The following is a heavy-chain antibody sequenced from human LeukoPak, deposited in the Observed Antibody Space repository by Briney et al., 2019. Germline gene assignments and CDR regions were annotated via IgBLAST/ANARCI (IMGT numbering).Heavy chain of an antibody. J-gene: IGHJ4*02. CDR3: ARGHYFGSGLYYFDY. CDR2: INTDGGST. D-gene: IGHD3-10*01. CDR1: GFTFSSSF. V-gene: IGHV3-64*01. Sequence: GGSLRLSCAASGFTFSSSFMHWVRQAPGKGLEYVSAINTDGGSTYYTNSVKGRFTISRDNSKNTLWLQMGSLRAEDMAVYYCARGHYFGSGLYYFDYWGQGTLVTVSS.